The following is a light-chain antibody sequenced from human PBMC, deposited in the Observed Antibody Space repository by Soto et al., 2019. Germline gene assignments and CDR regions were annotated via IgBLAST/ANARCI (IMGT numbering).Light chain of an antibody. CDR2: AAS. V-gene: IGKV1-39*01. Sequence: DIQMTQSPSSLSASIGDRVTITCRASQSVSSYLNWYQQKPGKAPNLLIYAASSLQRGAPSRFSGSGSGTDFTLTITSLQPEDFATYYCQQSYSTPGLTFGGGTKVDIK. J-gene: IGKJ4*01. CDR1: QSVSSY. CDR3: QQSYSTPGLT.